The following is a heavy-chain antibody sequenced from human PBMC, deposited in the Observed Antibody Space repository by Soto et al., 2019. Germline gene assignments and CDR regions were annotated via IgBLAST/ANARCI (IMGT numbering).Heavy chain of an antibody. CDR2: ITERGDTT. V-gene: IGHV3-23*01. J-gene: IGHJ4*02. D-gene: IGHD1-7*01. Sequence: PGRDLRNSSVAYGFCFITYAMNDVRQAPGKGLEWVSGITERGDTTYYAESVKGRFTVSRDSSKNTLYLQMNGLRPEDTAVYYCAKPMNRFRNYEHLDSWGKGT. CDR1: GFCFITYA. CDR3: AKPMNRFRNYEHLDS.